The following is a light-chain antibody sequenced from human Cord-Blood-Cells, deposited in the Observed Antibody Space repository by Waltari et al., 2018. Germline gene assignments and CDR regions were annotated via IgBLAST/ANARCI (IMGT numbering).Light chain of an antibody. J-gene: IGKJ2*01. CDR2: GAS. Sequence: EIVMTQSPPTLSVSPGERATLSCRARQSVSSNLAWYQQKPGQAPRLLIYGASARATGIPARFSGSGSGTECTLTISSLQSEDFAVYYCQQYNNWPDTFGQGTKLEIK. CDR3: QQYNNWPDT. CDR1: QSVSSN. V-gene: IGKV3-15*01.